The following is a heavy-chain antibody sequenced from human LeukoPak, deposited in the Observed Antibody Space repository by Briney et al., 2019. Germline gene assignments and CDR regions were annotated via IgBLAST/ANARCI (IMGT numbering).Heavy chain of an antibody. CDR2: IYYSGST. D-gene: IGHD3-22*01. CDR1: GGSISSGGYS. CDR3: ARVDMIVVVGDAFDI. J-gene: IGHJ3*02. V-gene: IGHV4-30-4*07. Sequence: PSETLSPTCAVSGGSISSGGYSWSWIRQPPGKGLEWIGYIYYSGSTYYNPSLKSRVTISVDTSKNQFSLKLSSVTAADTAVYYCARVDMIVVVGDAFDIWGQGTMVTVSS.